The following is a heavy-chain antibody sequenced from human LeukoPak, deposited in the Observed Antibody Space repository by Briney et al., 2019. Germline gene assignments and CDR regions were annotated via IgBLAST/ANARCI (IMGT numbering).Heavy chain of an antibody. CDR2: IYGVDKI. V-gene: IGHV3-66*01. D-gene: IGHD4-17*01. J-gene: IGHJ2*01. CDR1: GFSRSGRY. CDR3: ATTVSSRSRYFDL. Sequence: GGSLRLSCAASGFSRSGRYFSWVRQTSGRGLGWVSLIYGVDKIIQSDAGRGRFTISRDNSRNTVHLLMNNMRAEYTALYYCATTVSSRSRYFDLWRRGTLVTVSS.